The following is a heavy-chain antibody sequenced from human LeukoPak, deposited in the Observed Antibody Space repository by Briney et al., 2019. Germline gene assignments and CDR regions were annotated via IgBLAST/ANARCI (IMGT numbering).Heavy chain of an antibody. CDR2: IYYSGST. CDR3: ARRRSFDWSNWFDP. CDR1: GDSISTSSYY. V-gene: IGHV4-39*02. Sequence: SETLSLTCSVSGDSISTSSYYWGWIRQPPGKGLEWIGSIYYSGSTYYNPSLKSRVTISVDTSKNHFSLKLSSVTAADTAVYYCARRRSFDWSNWFDPWGQGTLVTVSS. J-gene: IGHJ5*02. D-gene: IGHD3-9*01.